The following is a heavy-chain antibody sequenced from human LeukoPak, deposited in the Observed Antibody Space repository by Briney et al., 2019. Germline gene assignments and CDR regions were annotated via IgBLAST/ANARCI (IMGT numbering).Heavy chain of an antibody. J-gene: IGHJ4*02. V-gene: IGHV4-59*08. CDR1: GDSINNYY. CDR2: IYSTGST. Sequence: PSETLSLTCTVSGDSINNYYWTWIRQPPGKGLEWIGYIYSTGSTSYNPSLKSRVSISLDTSKNQFSLKLNSVTAADTAVYYCARHYDDILTGYPSTHFDSWGQGTLVTVSS. D-gene: IGHD3-9*01. CDR3: ARHYDDILTGYPSTHFDS.